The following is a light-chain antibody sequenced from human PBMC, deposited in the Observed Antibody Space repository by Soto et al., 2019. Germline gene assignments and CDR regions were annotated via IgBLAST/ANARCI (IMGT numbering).Light chain of an antibody. CDR2: DAS. Sequence: DIQMTQSPSSLSASVGDRVTITCQASQDISNSLNWYQQKPGKAPKLLIYDASNLKTGVPSRFSGSGSGTDFTFTISSLQPEDIATYYCQQYDNLPPYTFGQGTKLEIK. CDR1: QDISNS. V-gene: IGKV1-33*01. CDR3: QQYDNLPPYT. J-gene: IGKJ2*01.